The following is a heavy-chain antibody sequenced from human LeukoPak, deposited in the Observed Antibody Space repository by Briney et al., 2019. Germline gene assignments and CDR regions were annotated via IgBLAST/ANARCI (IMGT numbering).Heavy chain of an antibody. Sequence: GGSLRLSCAASGFTFSSYSMNWVRQAPGKGLEWVSSISSSSSYIYYADSVKGRFTISRDNAKNSLYLQMNSLRAEDTAVYYCARASKDGYNYIVPFDYWGQGTLVTVSS. CDR2: ISSSSSYI. D-gene: IGHD5-24*01. V-gene: IGHV3-21*01. J-gene: IGHJ4*02. CDR1: GFTFSSYS. CDR3: ARASKDGYNYIVPFDY.